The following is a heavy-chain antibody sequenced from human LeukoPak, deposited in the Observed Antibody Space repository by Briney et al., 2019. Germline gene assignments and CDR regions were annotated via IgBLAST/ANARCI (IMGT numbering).Heavy chain of an antibody. V-gene: IGHV3-11*04. CDR3: ARDYYDSSGFDAFDI. CDR1: GFTFSDYY. D-gene: IGHD3-22*01. Sequence: GGSLRLSXAASGFTFSDYYMSWIRQAPGKGLEWVSYISSSGSTIYYADSVKGRFTISRDNAKNSLYLQMNSLRAEDTAVYYCARDYYDSSGFDAFDIWGQGTMVTVSS. CDR2: ISSSGSTI. J-gene: IGHJ3*02.